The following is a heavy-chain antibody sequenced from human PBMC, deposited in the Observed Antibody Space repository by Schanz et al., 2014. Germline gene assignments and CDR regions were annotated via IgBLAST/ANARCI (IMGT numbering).Heavy chain of an antibody. CDR3: ARGGFGEVSYFDY. Sequence: EVQLVESGGGLVQPGGSLRLSCVASGFTFSTHAMSWVRQAPGKGLEWVSSISSGGGSTYYADSVKGRFTISRDNSKNTLYLQMNSLRPEDTAVYYCARGGFGEVSYFDYWGQGTLVTVSS. CDR1: GFTFSTHA. D-gene: IGHD3-10*01. V-gene: IGHV3-23*04. J-gene: IGHJ4*02. CDR2: ISSGGGST.